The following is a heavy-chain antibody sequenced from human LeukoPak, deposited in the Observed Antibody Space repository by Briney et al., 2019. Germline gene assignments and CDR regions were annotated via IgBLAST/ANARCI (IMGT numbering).Heavy chain of an antibody. J-gene: IGHJ4*02. CDR1: GYTFTGYY. V-gene: IGHV1-18*04. Sequence: ASVKVSCKASGYTFTGYYMHWVRQAPGQGLEWMGWISAYNGNTNYAQKLQGRVTMTTDTSTSTAYMELRSLRSDDTAVYYCARGSSGYYYGTTFDYWGQGTLVTVSS. CDR3: ARGSSGYYYGTTFDY. CDR2: ISAYNGNT. D-gene: IGHD3-22*01.